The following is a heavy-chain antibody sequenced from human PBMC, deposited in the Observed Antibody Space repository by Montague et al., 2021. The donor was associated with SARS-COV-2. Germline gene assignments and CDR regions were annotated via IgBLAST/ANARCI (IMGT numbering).Heavy chain of an antibody. J-gene: IGHJ6*02. CDR1: GGSISSSSYY. Sequence: SETLSLTCTVSGGSISSSSYYWGWIRQPAGKGLEWIGSIYYSGSTYYXXXLKSRVTISVDTSKNQFSLKLSSVTAADTAVYYCARVGRQQLVRLSGMDVWGQGTTVTFSS. CDR2: IYYSGST. V-gene: IGHV4-39*07. D-gene: IGHD6-13*01. CDR3: ARVGRQQLVRLSGMDV.